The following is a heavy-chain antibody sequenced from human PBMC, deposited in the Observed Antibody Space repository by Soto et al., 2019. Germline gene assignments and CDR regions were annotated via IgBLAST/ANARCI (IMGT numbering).Heavy chain of an antibody. V-gene: IGHV4-34*01. CDR1: GGSFSGYY. D-gene: IGHD1-1*01. CDR2: INHSGST. CDR3: ARLHDIKRPGWPYRGGYYYYGMDV. J-gene: IGHJ6*02. Sequence: PSETLSLTCAVYGGSFSGYYWSWIRQPPGKGLEWIGEINHSGSTNYNPSLKSRVTISVDTSKNQFSLKLSSVTAADTAVYYCARLHDIKRPGWPYRGGYYYYGMDVWGQGTTVTVSS.